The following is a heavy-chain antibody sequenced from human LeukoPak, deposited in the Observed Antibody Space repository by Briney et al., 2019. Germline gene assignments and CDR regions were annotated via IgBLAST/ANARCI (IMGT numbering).Heavy chain of an antibody. V-gene: IGHV4-59*01. CDR2: IYYSGST. CDR3: ARGLAVAGTYFDY. Sequence: SETLSLTCTVSGGSISSYYWSWIRQPPGKGLEWIGYIYYSGSTNYNPSLKSRVTISVDTSKIQFSLKLSSVTAADTAVYYCARGLAVAGTYFDYWGQGTLVTVSS. D-gene: IGHD6-19*01. CDR1: GGSISSYY. J-gene: IGHJ4*02.